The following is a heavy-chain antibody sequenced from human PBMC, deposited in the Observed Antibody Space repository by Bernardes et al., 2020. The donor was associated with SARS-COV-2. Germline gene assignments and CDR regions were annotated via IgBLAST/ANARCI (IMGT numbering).Heavy chain of an antibody. CDR3: AREGARNYDILTGYTRPYCFDY. J-gene: IGHJ4*02. D-gene: IGHD3-9*01. CDR2: IYYSGST. Sequence: SETLSLTCTVSGGSISSYYWSWIRQPPGKGLEWIGYIYYSGSTNYNPSLKSRVTISVDTSKNQFSLKLSSVTAADTAVYYCAREGARNYDILTGYTRPYCFDYWGQGTLVTGSS. CDR1: GGSISSYY. V-gene: IGHV4-59*01.